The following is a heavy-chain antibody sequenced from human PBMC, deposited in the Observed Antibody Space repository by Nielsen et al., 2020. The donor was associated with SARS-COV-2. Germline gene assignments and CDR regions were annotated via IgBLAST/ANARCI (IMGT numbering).Heavy chain of an antibody. J-gene: IGHJ4*02. CDR2: ISGTGNYI. CDR1: GFAFSIYT. CDR3: ARDLAAAGCDH. Sequence: GESLKISCTASGFAFSIYTMTWVRQAPGQGLEWISTISGTGNYIFYADSMRGRFIVSRDNAKNSLYLHLHGLRAEDTAVYYCARDLAAAGCDHWGPGTPVTVSS. V-gene: IGHV3-21*01. D-gene: IGHD6-13*01.